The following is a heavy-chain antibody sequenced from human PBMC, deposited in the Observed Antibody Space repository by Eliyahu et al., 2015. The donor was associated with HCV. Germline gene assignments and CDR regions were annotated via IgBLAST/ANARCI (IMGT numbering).Heavy chain of an antibody. CDR3: ARGHCSSTSCYPHYYYYGMDV. V-gene: IGHV1-2*04. D-gene: IGHD2-2*01. CDR1: GYXFTAXY. CDR2: INPNSGGT. Sequence: QVQLVQSGAEVKKPGASVKVSCKASGYXFTAXYMPXXRQAPGQGLEWMGWINPNSGGTNYAQKFQGWVTMTRDTSISTAYMELSRLRSDDTAVYYYARGHCSSTSCYPHYYYYGMDVWGQGTTVTVSS. J-gene: IGHJ6*02.